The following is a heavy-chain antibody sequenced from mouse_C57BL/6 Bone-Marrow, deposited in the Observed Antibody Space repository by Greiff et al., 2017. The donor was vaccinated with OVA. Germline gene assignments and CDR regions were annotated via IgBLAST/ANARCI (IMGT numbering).Heavy chain of an antibody. CDR1: GFTFSDYY. CDR3: ARRWYYYAMDY. J-gene: IGHJ4*01. V-gene: IGHV5-12*01. Sequence: EVKVVESGGGLVQPGGSLKLSCAASGFTFSDYYMYWVRQTPEKRLEWVAYISNGGGSTYYPDTVKGRFTISRDNAKNTLYLQMSRLKSEDTAMYYCARRWYYYAMDYWGQGTSVTVSS. CDR2: ISNGGGST.